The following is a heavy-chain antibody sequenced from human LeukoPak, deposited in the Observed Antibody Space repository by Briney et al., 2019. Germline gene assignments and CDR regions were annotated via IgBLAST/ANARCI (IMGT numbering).Heavy chain of an antibody. V-gene: IGHV6-1*01. CDR3: ARDSQGFHPYAFDI. D-gene: IGHD2-15*01. Sequence: SPTLSLTCAISGDSVSSNSAAWNWIRQSPSTGLEWLGRTYYRSKWYNDYAVSVKSRITINPDTSKNQFSPQLNSVTPEDTAVYYCARDSQGFHPYAFDIWGQGTMVTVSS. CDR1: GDSVSSNSAA. J-gene: IGHJ3*02. CDR2: TYYRSKWYN.